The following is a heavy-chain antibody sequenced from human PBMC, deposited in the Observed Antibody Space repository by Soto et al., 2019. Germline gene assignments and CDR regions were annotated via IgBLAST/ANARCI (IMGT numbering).Heavy chain of an antibody. J-gene: IGHJ6*02. CDR2: IIPISGTT. V-gene: IGHV1-69*01. D-gene: IGHD2-15*01. CDR1: GGTFSTYA. CDR3: ARGYCSGGNCYSGMDV. Sequence: QVQLVQSGAEVRKPGSSVKVSCKASGGTFSTYAVIWVRQAPGQGLEWMGGIIPISGTTYYAQRFQGTVTQTEDEPTSTTYMELSSVKPGDTAVYYWARGYCSGGNCYSGMDVWGQGTTFTVSS.